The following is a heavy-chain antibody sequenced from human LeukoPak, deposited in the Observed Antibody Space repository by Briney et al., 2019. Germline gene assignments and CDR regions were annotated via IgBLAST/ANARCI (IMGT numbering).Heavy chain of an antibody. CDR1: GGTCGSYA. V-gene: IGHV1-69*04. CDR2: IIPIFGIA. Sequence: SVKVSCKASGGTCGSYAISWGRQAPGQGLEWMGRIIPIFGIANYAQKFQGRVTITADKSTSTAYMELSSLRSEDTAVYYCARDKDDYSNYGPPSGMDVWGQGTTVTVSS. J-gene: IGHJ6*02. D-gene: IGHD4-11*01. CDR3: ARDKDDYSNYGPPSGMDV.